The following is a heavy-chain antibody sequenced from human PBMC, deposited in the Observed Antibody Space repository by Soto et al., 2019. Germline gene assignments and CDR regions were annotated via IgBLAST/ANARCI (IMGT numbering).Heavy chain of an antibody. CDR1: GGSVSSGSYY. D-gene: IGHD1-26*01. J-gene: IGHJ6*02. CDR2: IYYSGST. Sequence: SETLSLTCTVSGGSVSSGSYYWSWIRQPPGKGLEWIGYIYYSGSTNYNPSLKSRVTISVDTSKNQFSLKLSSVTAADTAVYYCARSYAVGAIPFDYGMDVWGQGTTVTV. CDR3: ARSYAVGAIPFDYGMDV. V-gene: IGHV4-61*01.